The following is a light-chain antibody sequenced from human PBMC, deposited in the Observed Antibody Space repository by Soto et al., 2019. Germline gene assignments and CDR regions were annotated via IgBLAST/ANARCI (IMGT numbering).Light chain of an antibody. CDR2: AAS. Sequence: DTQRTQSPSSLSASAGDRVTITCRASQTVRRYLNWYQQKPGKAPTLLIYAASTLESAVPPRFSGAGSETEFTLTINGLQPDDFATYYCQQTFSTPITFGQGTRLEI. CDR1: QTVRRY. CDR3: QQTFSTPIT. J-gene: IGKJ5*01. V-gene: IGKV1-39*01.